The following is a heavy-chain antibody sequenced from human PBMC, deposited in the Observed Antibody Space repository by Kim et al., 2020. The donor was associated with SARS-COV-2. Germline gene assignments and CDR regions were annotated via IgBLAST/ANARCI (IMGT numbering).Heavy chain of an antibody. J-gene: IGHJ3*01. CDR2: INHSGSD. D-gene: IGHD2-8*01. CDR3: ARNGAFDV. Sequence: SETLSLTCAVYGGSFSGYYMSWVRQPPGKGPEWIGEINHSGSDSYNHSLKSRVILSVDTSKNPFSLKLTSVTAADTAVYYCARNGAFDVWDQGALVIVSS. V-gene: IGHV4-34*01. CDR1: GGSFSGYY.